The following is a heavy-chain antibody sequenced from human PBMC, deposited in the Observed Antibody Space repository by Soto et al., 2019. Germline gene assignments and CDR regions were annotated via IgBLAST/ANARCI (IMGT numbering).Heavy chain of an antibody. J-gene: IGHJ4*02. D-gene: IGHD6-13*01. Sequence: PGGSLRLSCAASGFTFSSYAMSWVRQAPGKGLEWVSAISGSGGSTYYADSVKGRFTISRDNSKNTLYLQMNSLRAEDTAVYYCAKDLKGYSSSWYYFDYWGQGTLVTVSS. CDR3: AKDLKGYSSSWYYFDY. CDR2: ISGSGGST. CDR1: GFTFSSYA. V-gene: IGHV3-23*01.